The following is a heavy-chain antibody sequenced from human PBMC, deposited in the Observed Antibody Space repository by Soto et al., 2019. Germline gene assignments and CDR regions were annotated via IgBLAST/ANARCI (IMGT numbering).Heavy chain of an antibody. Sequence: QVQLQQWGAGLLKPSETLSLTCAVYGGSVSGYYWTWIRQPPGTGLEWIGDINQSGSTNYNPSLKSRVTISVDTSKNQFSLKLTSVTAADTAVYYCARDKITGLFDYGGQGTLVTVSS. V-gene: IGHV4-34*01. CDR1: GGSVSGYY. CDR3: ARDKITGLFDY. J-gene: IGHJ4*02. D-gene: IGHD2-8*02. CDR2: INQSGST.